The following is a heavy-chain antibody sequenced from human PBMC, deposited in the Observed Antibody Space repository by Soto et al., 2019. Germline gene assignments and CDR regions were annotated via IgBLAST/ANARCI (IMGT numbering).Heavy chain of an antibody. CDR1: GITFRSYA. J-gene: IGHJ4*02. CDR2: ISASGGTI. CDR3: AKDLIARRYFDY. D-gene: IGHD6-6*01. V-gene: IGHV3-23*01. Sequence: GGSLRLSCAVSGITFRSYAMNWVRQAPGKGLEWVSNISASGGTIYYADSVKGRFTISRDNSNNTLYLLMNSLRAEDTAVYYCAKDLIARRYFDYWGQGTLVTVSS.